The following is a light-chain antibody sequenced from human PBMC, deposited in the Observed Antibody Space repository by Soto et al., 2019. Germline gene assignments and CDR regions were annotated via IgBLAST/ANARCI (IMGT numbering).Light chain of an antibody. V-gene: IGKV3-15*01. CDR1: QSVSSN. Sequence: EIVMTQSPVTLSVSPGERATLSCRASQSVSSNLAWYQQKPGQAPRLLIYVASTRATGISARFSGSGSGTEFTLTISSLQSEDFAVYYCQQYNNWRWTFGQGTKVEIK. CDR2: VAS. J-gene: IGKJ1*01. CDR3: QQYNNWRWT.